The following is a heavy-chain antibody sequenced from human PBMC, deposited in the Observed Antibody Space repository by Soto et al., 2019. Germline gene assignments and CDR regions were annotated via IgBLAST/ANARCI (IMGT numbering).Heavy chain of an antibody. V-gene: IGHV1-69*01. CDR1: GGTFSSYA. CDR3: ARVGTTPDDERCYYFDY. J-gene: IGHJ4*02. D-gene: IGHD1-7*01. Sequence: QVQLVQSGAEVKKPGSSVKVSCKASGGTFSSYAISWVRQAPGQGLEWMGGIIPIFGTANYAQKFQGRVTITADESTSTXXMELSSLRSEDTAVYYCARVGTTPDDERCYYFDYWGQGTLVTVSS. CDR2: IIPIFGTA.